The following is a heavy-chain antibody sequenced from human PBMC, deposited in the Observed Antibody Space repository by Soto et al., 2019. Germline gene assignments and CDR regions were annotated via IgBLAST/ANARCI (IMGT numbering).Heavy chain of an antibody. V-gene: IGHV3-23*01. D-gene: IGHD3-10*01. CDR3: AKSGVWFGSNWFDP. CDR2: ISGSGGST. Sequence: EVQLLESGGGLVRPGGSLRLSCAASGFTFSSYAMSWVRQAPGKGLEWVSAISGSGGSTYYADSVKGRFTISRDNSKNTLYLQMNSLRAGDTAVYYCAKSGVWFGSNWFDPWGQGTLVTVSS. J-gene: IGHJ5*02. CDR1: GFTFSSYA.